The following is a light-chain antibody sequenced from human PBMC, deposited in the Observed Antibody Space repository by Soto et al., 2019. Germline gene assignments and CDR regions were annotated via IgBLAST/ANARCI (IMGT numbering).Light chain of an antibody. V-gene: IGLV2-23*01. Sequence: QSVLTQPASVSGSSGQSITISCTGTSSDVGSYNLVSWHQHHPGKAPKLIIYEGDKRPSGVSNRFSGSKSGNTASLTISGLHDEDADYYYCSYYALGSPVVFGGGTKLTVL. CDR1: SSDVGSYNL. CDR3: SYYALGSPVV. J-gene: IGLJ2*01. CDR2: EGD.